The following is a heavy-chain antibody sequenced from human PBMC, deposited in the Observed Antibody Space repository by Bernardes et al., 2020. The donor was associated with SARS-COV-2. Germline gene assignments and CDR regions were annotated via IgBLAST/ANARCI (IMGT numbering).Heavy chain of an antibody. CDR1: GYTLTALS. CDR2: FDPEDGET. CDR3: VTGTVLGYGGNSEIWFDP. D-gene: IGHD2-21*02. V-gene: IGHV1-24*01. J-gene: IGHJ5*02. Sequence: ASVQVSCKVSGYTLTALSMHWVRQAPGKGLEWMGGFDPEDGETIYAQKFQGRVTMTEDTSTDTAYMELSSLRSEDTAVYYCVTGTVLGYGGNSEIWFDPWGQGTLVTGSS.